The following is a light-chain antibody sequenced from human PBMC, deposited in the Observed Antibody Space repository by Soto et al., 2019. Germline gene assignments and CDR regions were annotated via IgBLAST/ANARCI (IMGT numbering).Light chain of an antibody. CDR3: QQYNSYSRT. J-gene: IGKJ1*01. Sequence: DIQMTQSPSTLSASVGDRVTITCRASQNIYTWLAWFQQKPGKAPNLLIYKASSLESGIPSRFSGSGSGTEFNLTISSLQPDDFATYYCQQYNSYSRTFGQGTKVEIK. V-gene: IGKV1-5*03. CDR2: KAS. CDR1: QNIYTW.